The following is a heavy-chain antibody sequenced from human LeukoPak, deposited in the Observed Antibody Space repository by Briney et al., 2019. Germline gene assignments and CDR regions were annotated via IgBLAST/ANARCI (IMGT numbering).Heavy chain of an antibody. CDR3: ARHPPNTWKQWLINWFDP. Sequence: SETLSLTCTVSGGSISSSSYYWGWIRQPPGKGLEWIGEINYDGATNYNPSLKNRLTISVDTSKNQFSLRLSSVTATDTALYYCARHPPNTWKQWLINWFDPWGHGTLVTVSS. CDR1: GGSISSSSYY. D-gene: IGHD6-19*01. V-gene: IGHV4-39*01. J-gene: IGHJ5*02. CDR2: INYDGAT.